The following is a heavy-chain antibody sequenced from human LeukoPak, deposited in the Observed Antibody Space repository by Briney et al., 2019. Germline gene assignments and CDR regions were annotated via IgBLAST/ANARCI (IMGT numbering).Heavy chain of an antibody. CDR2: ISSSSSYI. CDR3: VRDWDTAMVPRVAVWYFDL. Sequence: GGSLRLSCAASGFTFSSYSMNWVRQAPGKGLEWVSSISSSSSYIYYADSVKGRFTISRDNAKNSLYLQMNSLRAEDTAVYYCVRDWDTAMVPRVAVWYFDLWGRGTLVTVSS. J-gene: IGHJ2*01. D-gene: IGHD5-18*01. CDR1: GFTFSSYS. V-gene: IGHV3-21*01.